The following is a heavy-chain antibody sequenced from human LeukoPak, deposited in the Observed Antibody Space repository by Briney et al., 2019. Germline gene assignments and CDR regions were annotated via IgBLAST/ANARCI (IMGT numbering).Heavy chain of an antibody. V-gene: IGHV4-4*07. J-gene: IGHJ6*02. CDR2: IYTSGST. D-gene: IGHD6-13*01. CDR3: ARGGASGSSWPYYYSYGMDV. Sequence: SETLSLTCTVSGGSISSYYWSWIRQPAGKGLEWIGRIYTSGSTNYNPSLKSRVTMSVDTSKNQFSLKLSSVTAADTAVYHCARGGASGSSWPYYYSYGMDVWGQGTTVTVSS. CDR1: GGSISSYY.